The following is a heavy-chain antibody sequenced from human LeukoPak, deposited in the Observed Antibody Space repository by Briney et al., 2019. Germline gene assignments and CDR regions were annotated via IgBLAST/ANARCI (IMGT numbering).Heavy chain of an antibody. J-gene: IGHJ2*01. V-gene: IGHV4-34*01. CDR1: GGSFSGYY. D-gene: IGHD2-21*02. CDR3: ARHYCGGDCFFGIGWYFDL. CDR2: INHSGST. Sequence: PSETLSLTCAVYGGSFSGYYWSWIRQPPGKGLEWIGEINHSGSTNYNPSLKSRVTISVDTSKHQFSLELSSVTAADTAVYYCARHYCGGDCFFGIGWYFDLWGRGTLVTVSS.